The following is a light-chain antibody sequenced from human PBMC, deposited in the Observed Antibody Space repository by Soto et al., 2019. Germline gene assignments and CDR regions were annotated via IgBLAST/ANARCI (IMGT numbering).Light chain of an antibody. CDR2: DAS. V-gene: IGKV3-11*01. CDR1: QSISSY. J-gene: IGKJ5*01. Sequence: EIVLTQSPATLSLSPGERATLSCRASQSISSYLDWYQQKRGQAPRLLIYDASKMATGIPARFSGIGSGTDFTLTISSLEPEDFAVYYCQQRGNLPITFDQGTRLEIK. CDR3: QQRGNLPIT.